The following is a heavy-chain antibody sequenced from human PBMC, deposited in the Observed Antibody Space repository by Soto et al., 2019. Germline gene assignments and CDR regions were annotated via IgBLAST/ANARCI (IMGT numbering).Heavy chain of an antibody. J-gene: IGHJ5*02. D-gene: IGHD2-15*01. CDR2: IREEGSEI. CDR1: GFTLSYW. Sequence: LRLSCTPSGFTLSYWMSWVRQAPGKGLEWVANIREEGSEIQYADSVKGRFTISRDTAKNSLYLEMNRLRVEDTAVYYCASPRAMTSGWDRWGQGTLVTVSS. V-gene: IGHV3-7*01. CDR3: ASPRAMTSGWDR.